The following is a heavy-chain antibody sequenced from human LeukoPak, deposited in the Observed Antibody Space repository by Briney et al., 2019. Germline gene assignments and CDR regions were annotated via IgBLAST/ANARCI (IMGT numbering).Heavy chain of an antibody. J-gene: IGHJ3*02. V-gene: IGHV3-20*01. Sequence: GGSLRLSCAASGFTFDDYGMSWVRQAPGKGLEWVSGINWNGGSTGYADSVKGRFTISRDNAKNSLYLQMNSLRAEDTALYHCARAVQFYDILTGRETHAFDIWGQGTMVTVSS. CDR1: GFTFDDYG. D-gene: IGHD3-9*01. CDR3: ARAVQFYDILTGRETHAFDI. CDR2: INWNGGST.